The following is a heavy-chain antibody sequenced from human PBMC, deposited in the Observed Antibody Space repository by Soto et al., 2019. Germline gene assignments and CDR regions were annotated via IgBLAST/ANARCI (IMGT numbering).Heavy chain of an antibody. Sequence: EVQRLESGGGLVQPGGSLRLSCAASGFTFSSYVMSWVRQAPGKGLEWVSTLTASGNTYYADSVRGRFTISRDNSKNTLYLQMNSLRAEDTAVYYCASLGVAASFDYWGQGTLVPVSS. V-gene: IGHV3-23*01. CDR1: GFTFSSYV. CDR2: LTASGNT. CDR3: ASLGVAASFDY. D-gene: IGHD6-19*01. J-gene: IGHJ4*02.